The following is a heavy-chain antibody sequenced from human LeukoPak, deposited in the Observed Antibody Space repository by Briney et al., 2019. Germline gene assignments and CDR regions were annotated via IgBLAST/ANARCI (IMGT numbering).Heavy chain of an antibody. CDR1: GGSISSSNW. D-gene: IGHD4-17*01. CDR3: ARHTYGDYPLVDY. J-gene: IGHJ4*02. CDR2: IYHSGST. Sequence: SGTLSLTCAVSGGSISSSNWWSWVRQPPGKGLEWIGEIYHSGSTNHNPSLKSRVTISVGTSKNQFSLKLSSVTAADTAVYYCARHTYGDYPLVDYWGQGTLVTVSS. V-gene: IGHV4-4*02.